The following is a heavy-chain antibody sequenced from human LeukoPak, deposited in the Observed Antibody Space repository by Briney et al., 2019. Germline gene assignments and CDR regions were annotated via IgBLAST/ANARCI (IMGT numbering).Heavy chain of an antibody. V-gene: IGHV3-23*01. D-gene: IGHD3-10*01. CDR3: AGSGAGEDYFHY. CDR1: GFTFSTYA. CDR2: ISASGGIK. J-gene: IGHJ4*02. Sequence: PGGSLRLSCAASGFTFSTYAMSWVSQAPGKGLEWVSGISASGGIKDYTDSVKGRFTISRDSSKNTLSLQMNSLGAEDTAVYFCAGSGAGEDYFHYWGQGSLVIVSS.